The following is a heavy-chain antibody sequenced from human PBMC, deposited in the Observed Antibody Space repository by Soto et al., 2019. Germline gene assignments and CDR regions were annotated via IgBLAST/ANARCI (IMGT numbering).Heavy chain of an antibody. D-gene: IGHD2-21*02. CDR3: AREIVTAGGNNYFDP. Sequence: PSETLSLTCGVSGGTVASGHWWSWVRQSPGRGLEWIGNVYHTGDTNFNPSLQSRVTFSVDKSNNQFSLRLTSVTAADTAVYFCAREIVTAGGNNYFDPWGPGTLVTVS. J-gene: IGHJ5*02. V-gene: IGHV4-4*02. CDR1: GGTVASGHW. CDR2: VYHTGDT.